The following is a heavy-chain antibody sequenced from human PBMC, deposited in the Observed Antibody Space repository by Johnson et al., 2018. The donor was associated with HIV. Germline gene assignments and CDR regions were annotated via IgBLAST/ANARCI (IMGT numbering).Heavy chain of an antibody. CDR1: GFTFSDYY. CDR2: ISHDANNK. CDR3: AKVFSDDWNLASSLEDAFNI. Sequence: QMQLVESGGGLVKPGGSLRLSCAASGFTFSDYYMSWIRQAPGKGLEWVAVISHDANNKFYADSVKGRFAVSRDDSKNTLYLQMSSLRVEDTAVYYCAKVFSDDWNLASSLEDAFNIWGHGTMVTVSS. J-gene: IGHJ3*02. V-gene: IGHV3-30*18. D-gene: IGHD1-7*01.